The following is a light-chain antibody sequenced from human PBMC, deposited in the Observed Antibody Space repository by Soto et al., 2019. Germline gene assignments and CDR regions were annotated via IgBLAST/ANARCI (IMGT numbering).Light chain of an antibody. Sequence: DIQVTQSPSTLSASVGDRVTITFRASQSISSWLAWYQQKPGKAPKLLIYDASTLESGVPSRFSGSGSGTEFTLTINNLQPDDLATYICQQYKSYSTFGRGTKVDIK. V-gene: IGKV1-5*01. J-gene: IGKJ1*01. CDR2: DAS. CDR1: QSISSW. CDR3: QQYKSYST.